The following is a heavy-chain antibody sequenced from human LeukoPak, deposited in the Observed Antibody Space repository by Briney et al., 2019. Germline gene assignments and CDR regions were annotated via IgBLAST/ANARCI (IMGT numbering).Heavy chain of an antibody. CDR1: GFTFSSYS. CDR2: ISSSSSYI. D-gene: IGHD3-10*01. Sequence: GGSLRLSCAASGFTFSSYSMNWVRQAPGKGLEWVSSISSSSSYIYYADSVKGRFTISRYNAKNTLYPQMNSLRAEDTAVYYCASERGPHGSENWGQGTLVTVSS. V-gene: IGHV3-21*01. J-gene: IGHJ4*02. CDR3: ASERGPHGSEN.